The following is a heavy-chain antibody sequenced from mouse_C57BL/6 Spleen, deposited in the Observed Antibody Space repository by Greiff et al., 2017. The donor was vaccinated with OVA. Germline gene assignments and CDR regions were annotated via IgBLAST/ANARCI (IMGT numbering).Heavy chain of an antibody. CDR3: ARRPPLYGNDDAMDY. Sequence: VKLMESGPGLVAPSQCLSITCTVSGFSLTSYGVHWVRQPPGQGLEWLVVIWSDGSTTYNSALKSRLSISKDNSKSQVFLKLNSLLTADSAMYYGARRPPLYGNDDAMDYWGQGTSVTVSS. J-gene: IGHJ4*01. D-gene: IGHD2-14*01. V-gene: IGHV2-6*03. CDR2: IWSDGST. CDR1: GFSLTSYG.